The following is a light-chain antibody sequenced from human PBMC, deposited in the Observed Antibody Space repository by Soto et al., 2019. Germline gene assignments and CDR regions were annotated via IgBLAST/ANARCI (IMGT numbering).Light chain of an antibody. J-gene: IGKJ1*01. V-gene: IGKV4-1*01. CDR3: QQYYNAPWT. Sequence: DIVLTQSPDSLAVSLGERATINCKSSQSVLYSSSNKNYLAWYQQKPGQPPKLLIYWASTRESGVPDRFSGSGFGTDFTLTISSLQAEDVAVYYCQQYYNAPWTFGQGTKVEIK. CDR1: QSVLYSSSNKNY. CDR2: WAS.